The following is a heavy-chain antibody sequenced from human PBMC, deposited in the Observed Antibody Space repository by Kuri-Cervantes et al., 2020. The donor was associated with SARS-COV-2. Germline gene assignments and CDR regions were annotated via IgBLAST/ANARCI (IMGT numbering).Heavy chain of an antibody. J-gene: IGHJ5*02. CDR3: ARRDAYNYDGWFDP. D-gene: IGHD5-24*01. CDR2: IFHSGST. CDR1: GGSISSSHW. Sequence: LSLTCAVSGGSISSSHWWTWVRQPPEKGLEWIGEIFHSGSTNYNPSLKSRVTISVDKPKDQFSLKLNSLTAADTAVYYCARRDAYNYDGWFDPWGQGTLVTVSS. V-gene: IGHV4-4*02.